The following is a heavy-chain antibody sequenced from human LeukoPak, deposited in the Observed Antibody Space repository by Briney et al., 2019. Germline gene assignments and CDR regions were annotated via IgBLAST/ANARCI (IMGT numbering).Heavy chain of an antibody. V-gene: IGHV1-46*01. CDR1: GYTFTSYY. Sequence: ASVTVSCKASGYTFTSYYMHWVRQAPGQGLEWMGIINPSGGSTSYAQKFQGRVTMTRDTSTSTAYMELSSLRSEDTAVYYCARGTPYYDFWSGYNEDWFDPWGQGTLVTVSS. CDR2: INPSGGST. CDR3: ARGTPYYDFWSGYNEDWFDP. J-gene: IGHJ5*02. D-gene: IGHD3-3*01.